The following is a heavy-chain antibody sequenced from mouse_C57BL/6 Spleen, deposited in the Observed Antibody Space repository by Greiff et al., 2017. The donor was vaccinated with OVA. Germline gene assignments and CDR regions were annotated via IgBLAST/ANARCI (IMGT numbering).Heavy chain of an antibody. CDR2: IWRGGST. D-gene: IGHD1-1*01. CDR3: ARTFTTVYAMDY. Sequence: QVQLQQSGPGLVQPSQSLSITCTVSGFSLTSYGVHWVRQSPGKGLEWLGVIWRGGSTDYNAAFISRLSISKDNSKSQVCFKMNSLQADDTARYDCARTFTTVYAMDYWGQGTSVTVSS. J-gene: IGHJ4*01. CDR1: GFSLTSYG. V-gene: IGHV2-2*01.